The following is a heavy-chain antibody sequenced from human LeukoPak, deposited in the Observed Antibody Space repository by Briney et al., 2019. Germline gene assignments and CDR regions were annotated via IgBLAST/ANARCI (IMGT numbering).Heavy chain of an antibody. CDR2: IYHSGST. CDR1: GGSINSGGCY. J-gene: IGHJ4*02. CDR3: ARTNYYGSGSYYPAFDY. Sequence: SQTLSLTCTVSGGSINSGGCYWSWIRQPPGKGLEWIGYIYHSGSTYYNPSLKSRVTISVDRSKNQFSLKLSSVTAADTAVYYCARTNYYGSGSYYPAFDYWGQGTLVTVSS. V-gene: IGHV4-30-2*01. D-gene: IGHD3-10*01.